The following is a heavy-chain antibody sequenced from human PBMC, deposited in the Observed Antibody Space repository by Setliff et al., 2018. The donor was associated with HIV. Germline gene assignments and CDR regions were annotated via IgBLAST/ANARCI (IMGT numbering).Heavy chain of an antibody. Sequence: PSETLSLTCTVSGGSISSHYWSWIRQPPGKGLEWIGYIYYSGSTSYSPSLKSRVSTSVDTSNNQFSLKVNSVTAADTAFYYCARPQRGLGGGSHFDYWGRGTQVTVSS. J-gene: IGHJ4*02. CDR2: IYYSGST. CDR3: ARPQRGLGGGSHFDY. CDR1: GGSISSHY. V-gene: IGHV4-59*08. D-gene: IGHD3-16*01.